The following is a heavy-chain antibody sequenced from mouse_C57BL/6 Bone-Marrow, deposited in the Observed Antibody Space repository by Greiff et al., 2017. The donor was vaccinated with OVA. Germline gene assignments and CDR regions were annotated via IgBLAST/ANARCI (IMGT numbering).Heavy chain of an antibody. D-gene: IGHD2-3*01. Sequence: VQLQQSGPELVKPGASVKISCKASGYAFSSSWMNWVKQRPGKGLEWIGRIYPGDGDTNYNGKFKGKATLTADKSSSTAYMQLSSLTSEDSAVYSCARIYDGYHRYFDYWGQGTTLTVSS. J-gene: IGHJ2*01. CDR1: GYAFSSSW. CDR3: ARIYDGYHRYFDY. V-gene: IGHV1-82*01. CDR2: IYPGDGDT.